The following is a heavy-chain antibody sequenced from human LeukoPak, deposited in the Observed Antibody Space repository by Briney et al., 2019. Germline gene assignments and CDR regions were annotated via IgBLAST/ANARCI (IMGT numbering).Heavy chain of an antibody. Sequence: HPGGSLRLSCAVSGFTFSSFWMTWVRQAPGKGLKWVANIKQDGREKYYVDSVKGRFTISRDNAKNSLYLEMNSLRVEDTAVYHCARGAGAIDDWGQGILVIVSS. CDR3: ARGAGAIDD. CDR2: IKQDGREK. J-gene: IGHJ4*02. D-gene: IGHD3-10*01. CDR1: GFTFSSFW. V-gene: IGHV3-7*03.